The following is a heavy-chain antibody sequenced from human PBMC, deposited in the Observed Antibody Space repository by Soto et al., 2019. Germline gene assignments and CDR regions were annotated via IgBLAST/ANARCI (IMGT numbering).Heavy chain of an antibody. CDR3: VKDRYYGSGSYYHFDY. Sequence: GGSLRLSCSASGFTFSSYAMHWVRQAPGKGLEYVSAISSNGGSTYYADSVKGRFTISRDNSKNALYLQMSSLRAEDTAVYYCVKDRYYGSGSYYHFDYWGQGTLVTVSS. V-gene: IGHV3-64D*08. CDR2: ISSNGGST. J-gene: IGHJ4*02. CDR1: GFTFSSYA. D-gene: IGHD3-10*01.